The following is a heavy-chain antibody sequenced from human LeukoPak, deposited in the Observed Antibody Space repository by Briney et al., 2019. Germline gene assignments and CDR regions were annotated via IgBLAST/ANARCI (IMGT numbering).Heavy chain of an antibody. J-gene: IGHJ5*02. CDR3: ARDHRGGLTTVRFDP. D-gene: IGHD4-11*01. Sequence: QPGGSLRLSCAASGFTFNDYWMTWFRQAPGKGLEWVANIKQDGSRRYYVDSVKGRPTISRDNAKNSLYLQMNSLRAEDTAVYYCARDHRGGLTTVRFDPWGQGTLVTVSS. CDR2: IKQDGSRR. CDR1: GFTFNDYW. V-gene: IGHV3-7*01.